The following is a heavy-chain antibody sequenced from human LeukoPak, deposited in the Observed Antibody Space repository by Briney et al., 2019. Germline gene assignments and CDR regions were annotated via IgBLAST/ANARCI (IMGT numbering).Heavy chain of an antibody. Sequence: ASVKVSCKASGYTVTSYYMHWVRQAPGQGLEWMGWINPNSGGTNYAQKFQGWVTMTRDTSISTAYMELSRLRSDDTAVYYCARDQQLVPGNFDYWGQGTLVTVSS. CDR2: INPNSGGT. CDR3: ARDQQLVPGNFDY. V-gene: IGHV1-2*04. D-gene: IGHD6-13*01. J-gene: IGHJ4*02. CDR1: GYTVTSYY.